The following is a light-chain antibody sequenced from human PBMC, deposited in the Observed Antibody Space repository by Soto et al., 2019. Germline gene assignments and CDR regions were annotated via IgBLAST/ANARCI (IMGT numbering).Light chain of an antibody. Sequence: QLVLNQAPSTSGTPGQRVIISCSGSSSNIGSNRVQWYQQLPGTAPKLLVYKNDNRPSGVPDRFSGSKSGTSASLAISDLRSEDEGLYYCATWDDSLSGVLFGGGTKLTVL. CDR2: KND. CDR1: SSNIGSNR. V-gene: IGLV1-47*01. J-gene: IGLJ2*01. CDR3: ATWDDSLSGVL.